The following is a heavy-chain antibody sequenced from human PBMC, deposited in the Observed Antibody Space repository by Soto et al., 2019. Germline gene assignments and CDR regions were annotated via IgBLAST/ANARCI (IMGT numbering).Heavy chain of an antibody. J-gene: IGHJ4*02. CDR1: GDTLTSYG. V-gene: IGHV1-69*13. Sequence: GASVKFSCKASGDTLTSYGISWGRQAPGQGLEWMGGIIPIFGTANYAQKFQGRVTITADESTSTAYMELSSLRSEDTAVYYCATDANKPYWGQGPLVTVSS. D-gene: IGHD2-8*01. CDR3: ATDANKPY. CDR2: IIPIFGTA.